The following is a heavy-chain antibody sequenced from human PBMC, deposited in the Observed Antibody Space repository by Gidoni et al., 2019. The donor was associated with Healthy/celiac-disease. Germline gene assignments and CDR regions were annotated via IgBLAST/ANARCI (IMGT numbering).Heavy chain of an antibody. D-gene: IGHD4-17*01. J-gene: IGHJ5*02. Sequence: QVQLQQWGAGLLKPSETLSLTCAVYGGSFSVYYWSWLRQPPGKGLEWIGEINHSGSTNYNPSLKSRVTISVDTSKNQFSLKLSSVTAADTAVYYCASWTTVWYRGTSGGDYGVERFDPWGQGTLVTVSS. CDR2: INHSGST. V-gene: IGHV4-34*01. CDR3: ASWTTVWYRGTSGGDYGVERFDP. CDR1: GGSFSVYY.